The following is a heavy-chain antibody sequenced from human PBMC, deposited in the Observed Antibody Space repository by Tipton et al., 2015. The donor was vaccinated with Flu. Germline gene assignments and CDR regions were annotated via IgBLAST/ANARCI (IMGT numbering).Heavy chain of an antibody. J-gene: IGHJ4*02. CDR1: GFTFSRYG. Sequence: SLRLSCAVSGFTFSRYGMSWVRQAPGKGLEWVSGFDAAGGNTYFADSVKGRFTISRDNFKNTLYLQMNSLRAEDTAVYHCAKVIPELVAGLDSWGQGTLVTVSS. CDR3: AKVIPELVAGLDS. D-gene: IGHD6-19*01. CDR2: FDAAGGNT. V-gene: IGHV3-23*01.